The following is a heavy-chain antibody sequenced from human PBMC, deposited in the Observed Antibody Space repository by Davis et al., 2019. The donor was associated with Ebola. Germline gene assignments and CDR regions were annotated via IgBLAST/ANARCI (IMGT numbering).Heavy chain of an antibody. Sequence: ESLKISCASSGFTFSGSAMHWVRQASGKGLEWVGRIRSKANSYATAYAASVKGRFTISRDDSKNTAYLQMNSLKTEDTAVYYGTRGCSGGSCNGDYWGQGTLVTVSS. CDR3: TRGCSGGSCNGDY. J-gene: IGHJ4*02. V-gene: IGHV3-73*01. D-gene: IGHD2-15*01. CDR1: GFTFSGSA. CDR2: IRSKANSYAT.